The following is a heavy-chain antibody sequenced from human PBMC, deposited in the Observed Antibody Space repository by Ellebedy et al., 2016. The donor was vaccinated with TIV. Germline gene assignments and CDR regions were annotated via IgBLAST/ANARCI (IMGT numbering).Heavy chain of an antibody. CDR3: AKLVGSGWYEVFSLDY. D-gene: IGHD6-19*01. V-gene: IGHV3-23*01. J-gene: IGHJ4*02. CDR1: GFTFSSYA. CDR2: ISGSGGST. Sequence: GGSLRLXCAASGFTFSSYAMSWVRQAPGKGLEWVSAISGSGGSTYYADSVKGRFTISRDNSKNTLYLQMNSLRAEDTAVYYCAKLVGSGWYEVFSLDYWGQGTLVTVSS.